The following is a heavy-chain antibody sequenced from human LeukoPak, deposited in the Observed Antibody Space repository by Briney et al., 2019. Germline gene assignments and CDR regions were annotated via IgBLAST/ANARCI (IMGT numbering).Heavy chain of an antibody. Sequence: GGSLRLSCAASGFTFSTYWMTWVRQAPGKGLEWVATIKQDGSEKYYVDSVKGRFTISRDNSKNTLYLQMNSLRAEDTAVYYCAKDRYYYDSSIGLYYFDYWGQGTLVTVSS. J-gene: IGHJ4*02. D-gene: IGHD3-22*01. CDR2: IKQDGSEK. CDR1: GFTFSTYW. CDR3: AKDRYYYDSSIGLYYFDY. V-gene: IGHV3-7*03.